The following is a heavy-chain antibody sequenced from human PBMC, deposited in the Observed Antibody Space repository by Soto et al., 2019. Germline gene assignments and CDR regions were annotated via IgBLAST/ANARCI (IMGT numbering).Heavy chain of an antibody. V-gene: IGHV6-1*01. Sequence: PSQTLSLTCAISGDSVSSDTAAWNWIRQSPSRDLEWLGRTYYRSKWYNDYAVSVKSRITLNPDTSKNQFSLQLNSLTPEDTAVYYCARAKEYTSSSGMDVWGQGITVTVSS. CDR2: TYYRSKWYN. D-gene: IGHD6-6*01. CDR3: ARAKEYTSSSGMDV. CDR1: GDSVSSDTAA. J-gene: IGHJ6*02.